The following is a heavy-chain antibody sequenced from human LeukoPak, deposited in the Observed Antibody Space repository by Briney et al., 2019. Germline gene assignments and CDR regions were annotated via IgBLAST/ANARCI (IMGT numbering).Heavy chain of an antibody. J-gene: IGHJ4*02. CDR2: LYSNGRT. CDR1: GFTVNSNY. CDR3: ARGGGYYPIDY. D-gene: IGHD2-15*01. V-gene: IGHV3-53*01. Sequence: GGSLRLSCAASGFTVNSNYMNWVRQAPGKGLEWVSVLYSNGRTYYADSVKGRFTISRDTSKNTLYLQVNSLRAEDTAVYYCARGGGYYPIDYWGQGTLVTVSS.